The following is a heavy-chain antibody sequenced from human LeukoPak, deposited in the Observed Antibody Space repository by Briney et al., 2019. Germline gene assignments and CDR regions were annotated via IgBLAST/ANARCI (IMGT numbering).Heavy chain of an antibody. CDR1: GFTFSGSA. CDR3: TRGIAFDI. D-gene: IGHD3-10*01. J-gene: IGHJ3*02. CDR2: IRSKANSYAT. Sequence: GGSLRLSXAASGFTFSGSAMHWVRQASGKGLEWVGRIRSKANSYATAYAASVKGRFTISRDDSKNTAYLQMNSLKTEDTAVYYCTRGIAFDIWGQGTMVTVSS. V-gene: IGHV3-73*01.